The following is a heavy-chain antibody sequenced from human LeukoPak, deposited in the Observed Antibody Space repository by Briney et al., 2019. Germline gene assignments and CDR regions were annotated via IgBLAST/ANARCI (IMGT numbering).Heavy chain of an antibody. CDR2: VYVTGST. D-gene: IGHD6-19*01. J-gene: IGHJ5*02. Sequence: SETLSLTCTVPGDSVSTYYWSWIRQPAGKGLEWIGRVYVTGSTNLNPALQSRVTMSVDTSKNQFSLKLTSVTAADTAVYYCARDRQWLVDHWGQGTLVTVSS. V-gene: IGHV4-4*07. CDR1: GDSVSTYY. CDR3: ARDRQWLVDH.